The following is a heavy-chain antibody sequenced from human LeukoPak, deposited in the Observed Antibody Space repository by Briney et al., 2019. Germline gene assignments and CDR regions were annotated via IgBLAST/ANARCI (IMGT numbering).Heavy chain of an antibody. J-gene: IGHJ4*02. D-gene: IGHD6-13*01. CDR2: IYSGGST. V-gene: IGHV3-53*01. Sequence: PGGSLRLSCAASGFTVSSNYMSWVRQAPGKGLEWVSVIYSGGSTYYADSVKGRFTISGDNSKNTLYLQMNSLRAEDTAVYYCARDGVGSSWYFDYWGQGTLVTVSS. CDR1: GFTVSSNY. CDR3: ARDGVGSSWYFDY.